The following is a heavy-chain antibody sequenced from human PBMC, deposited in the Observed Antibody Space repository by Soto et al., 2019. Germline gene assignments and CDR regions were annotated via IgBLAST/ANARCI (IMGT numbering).Heavy chain of an antibody. V-gene: IGHV3-23*01. D-gene: IGHD1-26*01. J-gene: IGHJ4*02. CDR3: AQNTRRFTTSWHFDY. Sequence: EVQLLESGGDLVQPGRSLRLSCAASGFTFSGYAMSWVRQAPGKGLEWVSVIHGGGTSAYYADSVKGRFTISRDHPKTTLYLPIRSLICQHTAVYYFAQNTRRFTTSWHFDYWAQGTLVTVSS. CDR2: IHGGGTSA. CDR1: GFTFSGYA.